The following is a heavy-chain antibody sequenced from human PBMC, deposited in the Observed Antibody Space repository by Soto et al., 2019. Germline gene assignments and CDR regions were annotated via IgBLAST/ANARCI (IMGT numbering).Heavy chain of an antibody. CDR2: ISYDGSNK. CDR3: AKDLHGYNYYFDY. CDR1: GFTFSSYA. J-gene: IGHJ4*02. V-gene: IGHV3-30*18. Sequence: GGSLRLSCAASGFTFSSYAMHWVRQAPGKGLEWVAVISYDGSNKYYADSVKGRFTISRDNSKNTLYLQMNSLRAEDTAVYYCAKDLHGYNYYFDYCGQGTVVTV. D-gene: IGHD5-18*01.